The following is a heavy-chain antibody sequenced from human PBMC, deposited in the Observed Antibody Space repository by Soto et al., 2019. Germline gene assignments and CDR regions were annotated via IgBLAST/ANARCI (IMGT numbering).Heavy chain of an antibody. Sequence: QVQLQQWGAGLLKPSETLSLTCAVNGGSFTGYYWSWVHQPPGKGLEWIGEIKDGGSTNYSPSLRSRVTISADTSKKQFSLKVTSVTAADTAVYYCARGQEGVEATHWDQGTLVTVSS. CDR3: ARGQEGVEATH. CDR2: IKDGGST. CDR1: GGSFTGYY. V-gene: IGHV4-34*01. J-gene: IGHJ4*02.